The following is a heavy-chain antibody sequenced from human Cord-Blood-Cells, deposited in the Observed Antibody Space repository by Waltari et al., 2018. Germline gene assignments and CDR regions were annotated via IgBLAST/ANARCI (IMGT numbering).Heavy chain of an antibody. CDR2: IYSGGST. Sequence: EVQLVESGGGLIQPGGSLRLSCAASGFTVSSNYMIWVRQAPGKGLEWVSVIYSGGSTYYADSVKGRFTISRDNSKNTLYLQMNSLRAEDTAVYYCARLDSSSWSHFDYWGQGTLVTVSS. J-gene: IGHJ4*02. D-gene: IGHD6-13*01. CDR1: GFTVSSNY. V-gene: IGHV3-53*01. CDR3: ARLDSSSWSHFDY.